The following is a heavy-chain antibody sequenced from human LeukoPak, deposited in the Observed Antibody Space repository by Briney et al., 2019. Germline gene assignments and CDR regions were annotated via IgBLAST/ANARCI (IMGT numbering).Heavy chain of an antibody. D-gene: IGHD4-17*01. CDR1: GVTFSIYS. J-gene: IGHJ3*02. Sequence: PGGSLSLSCAASGVTFSIYSMHCVRQAPGKGREWVSSISSSSSYIYYADSVKGRFTISRDNAKNSLYLQMNSLRAEDTAVYYCAREGDYGDYSDAFDIWGQGTMVTVSS. CDR2: ISSSSSYI. CDR3: AREGDYGDYSDAFDI. V-gene: IGHV3-21*01.